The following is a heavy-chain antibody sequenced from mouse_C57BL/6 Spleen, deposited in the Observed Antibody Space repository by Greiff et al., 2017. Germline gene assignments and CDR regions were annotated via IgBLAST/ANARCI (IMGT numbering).Heavy chain of an antibody. D-gene: IGHD1-1*01. Sequence: EVQVVESGGGLVQPGGSMTLSCAASGFTFSDAWMDWVRQSPEKGLEWVAEIRNKANNHATYYAESVKGRFTISRDDSKSSVYLQMNSLRAEDTGIYYCTRPLLLRPYYYAMDYWGQGTSVTVSS. J-gene: IGHJ4*01. V-gene: IGHV6-6*01. CDR2: IRNKANNHAT. CDR3: TRPLLLRPYYYAMDY. CDR1: GFTFSDAW.